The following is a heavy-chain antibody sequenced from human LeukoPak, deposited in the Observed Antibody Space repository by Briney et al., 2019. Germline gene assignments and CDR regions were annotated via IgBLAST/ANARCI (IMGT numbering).Heavy chain of an antibody. J-gene: IGHJ4*02. V-gene: IGHV3-30*04. Sequence: PGGSLRLSCAASGFTFSSYAMHWVRQAPGKGLEWVAVISYDGSNKYYADSVKGRFTISRDNSKNTLYLQMNSLRAEDTAVYYCARGRLYYYDSSGFLYWGQGTLVTVSS. CDR1: GFTFSSYA. CDR2: ISYDGSNK. D-gene: IGHD3-22*01. CDR3: ARGRLYYYDSSGFLY.